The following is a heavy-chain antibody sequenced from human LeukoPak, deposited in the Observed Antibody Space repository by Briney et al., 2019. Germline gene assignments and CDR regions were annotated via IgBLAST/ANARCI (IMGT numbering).Heavy chain of an antibody. V-gene: IGHV1-46*01. Sequence: ASVKVSCKASGYTFTNYYIHWVRQAPGQGLEWMGLINPGGDNTDYAQNFQGRVTMTRDTSTSTVYMGLSSLRSEDTAVYYCARRWTVDAFGIWGQGTMVTVSS. CDR2: INPGGDNT. CDR3: ARRWTVDAFGI. D-gene: IGHD5-24*01. J-gene: IGHJ3*02. CDR1: GYTFTNYY.